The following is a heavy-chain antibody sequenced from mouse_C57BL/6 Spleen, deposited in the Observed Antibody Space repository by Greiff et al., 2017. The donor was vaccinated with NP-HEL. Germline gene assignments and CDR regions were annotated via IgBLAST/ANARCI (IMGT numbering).Heavy chain of an antibody. CDR3: AREGDGYYYAMDY. CDR1: GYTFTSYW. CDR2: IDPSDSYT. D-gene: IGHD2-13*01. V-gene: IGHV1-69*01. Sequence: QVQLQQPGAELVMPGASVKLSCKASGYTFTSYWMHWVKQRPGQGLEWIGEIDPSDSYTNYNQKFKGKSTLTVDTSSSTAYMQLSSLTSEDSAVYYCAREGDGYYYAMDYWGQGTSVTASS. J-gene: IGHJ4*01.